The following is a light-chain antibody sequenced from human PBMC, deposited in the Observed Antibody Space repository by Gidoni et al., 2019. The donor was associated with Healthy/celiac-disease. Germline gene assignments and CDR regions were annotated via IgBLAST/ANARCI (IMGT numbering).Light chain of an antibody. V-gene: IGKV1-39*01. J-gene: IGKJ1*01. CDR1: QSISSY. CDR3: QQSYSTLWT. CDR2: AAS. Sequence: DIQMTQSPSSLSASVGDRVTITCRASQSISSYLNWYQQKPGKAPKLLIYAASSLQSGVPSRFSGSGSGTAFTLTISSLQPEDFATYYCQQSYSTLWTFGQXTKVEIK.